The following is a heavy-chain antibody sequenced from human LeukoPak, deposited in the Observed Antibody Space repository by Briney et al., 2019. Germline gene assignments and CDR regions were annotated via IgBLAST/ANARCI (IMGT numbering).Heavy chain of an antibody. CDR2: IYYTGST. CDR3: ARVILGYCSGGSCYSGDY. V-gene: IGHV4-39*01. Sequence: SETLSLTCTVSGGSISSSTYYWGWIRQPPGKGLEWIGSIYYTGSTYYNPSLKSRLALSVDTSKNQFSLKLSSVTAADTAVYYCARVILGYCSGGSCYSGDYWGQGTLVTVSP. CDR1: GGSISSSTYY. D-gene: IGHD2-15*01. J-gene: IGHJ4*02.